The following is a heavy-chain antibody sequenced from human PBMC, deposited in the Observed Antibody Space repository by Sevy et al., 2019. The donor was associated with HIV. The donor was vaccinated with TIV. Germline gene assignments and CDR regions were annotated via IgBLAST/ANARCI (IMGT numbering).Heavy chain of an antibody. V-gene: IGHV3-33*03. CDR1: GFTFSNYG. CDR2: IWYDGSNY. J-gene: IGHJ4*01. Sequence: GGSLRLSCAASGFTFSNYGMHWVRQAPGKGLEWVAVIWYDGSNYDYADSVKGRFTVSRDNSKNTLYLEMKSLRPEDTALYFCAKDFDSLAMPAFPDNWGQGTLVTVSS. D-gene: IGHD3-9*01. CDR3: AKDFDSLAMPAFPDN.